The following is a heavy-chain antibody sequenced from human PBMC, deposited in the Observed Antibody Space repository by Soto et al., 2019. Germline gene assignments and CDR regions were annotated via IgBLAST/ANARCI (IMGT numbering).Heavy chain of an antibody. Sequence: ASVRGSCKASGYTVTSYGSSRVRQARGQGLEWMGWISDCNGNTNYAQKQQRRVTITTYTSTTTAYMELRSLRSHDTAVYYCARVRLLLPGSYWGQGTLVTVSS. D-gene: IGHD3-22*01. CDR3: ARVRLLLPGSY. CDR2: ISDCNGNT. J-gene: IGHJ4*02. CDR1: GYTVTSYG. V-gene: IGHV1-18*04.